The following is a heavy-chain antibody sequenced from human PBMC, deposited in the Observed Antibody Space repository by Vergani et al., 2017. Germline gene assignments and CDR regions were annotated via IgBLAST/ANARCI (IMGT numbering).Heavy chain of an antibody. Sequence: QVQLVESGGGLVKPGGSLRLSCAASGFSFSNAWMTWVRQGPGKGLEWVSYISNSGNTIEYADSVKGRFSISRDNAKSSLFLQMDSLRAEDTALYYCAKDRRDSSGYYFDYWGQGTLVTVSS. D-gene: IGHD3-22*01. J-gene: IGHJ4*02. CDR1: GFSFSNAW. V-gene: IGHV3-11*01. CDR2: ISNSGNTI. CDR3: AKDRRDSSGYYFDY.